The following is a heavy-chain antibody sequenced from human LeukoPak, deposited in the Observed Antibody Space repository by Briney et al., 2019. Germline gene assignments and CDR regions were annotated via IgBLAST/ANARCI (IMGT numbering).Heavy chain of an antibody. CDR2: IWYDASNQ. CDR1: GFNFRGYG. CDR3: ARVDRGLDY. D-gene: IGHD1-14*01. Sequence: TGGSLRLSCAASGFNFRGYGMRWVRQAPGKGLEWVAVIWYDASNQYYADSVKGRFTISRDNSKNTLYLQMNSLRAEDTAVYYCARVDRGLDYWGQGTLVIVSS. V-gene: IGHV3-33*01. J-gene: IGHJ4*02.